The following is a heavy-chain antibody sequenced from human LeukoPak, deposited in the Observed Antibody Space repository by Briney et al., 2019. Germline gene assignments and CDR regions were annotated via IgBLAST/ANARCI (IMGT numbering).Heavy chain of an antibody. V-gene: IGHV1-18*01. CDR2: ISAYNGNT. J-gene: IGHJ5*02. CDR3: ARGITMVRGVTPYNWFDP. D-gene: IGHD3-10*01. CDR1: GGAFSTSA. Sequence: ASVKVSCKASGGAFSTSAISWVRQAPGQGLEWMGWISAYNGNTNYAQKLQGRVTMTTDTSTSTAYMELRSLRSDDTAVYYCARGITMVRGVTPYNWFDPWGQGTLVTVSS.